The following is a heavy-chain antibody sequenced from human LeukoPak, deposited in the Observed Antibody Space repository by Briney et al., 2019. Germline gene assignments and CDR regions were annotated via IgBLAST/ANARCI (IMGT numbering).Heavy chain of an antibody. Sequence: SVKVSCKASGGTFSSYAISWVRQAPGQGLEWMGGIIPIFGTANYAQKFQGRVTITADESTSAAYMELSSLRSEDTAVYYCARDAILEWLPPSYYYMDVWGKGTTVTVSS. CDR1: GGTFSSYA. V-gene: IGHV1-69*01. CDR3: ARDAILEWLPPSYYYMDV. J-gene: IGHJ6*03. CDR2: IIPIFGTA. D-gene: IGHD3-3*01.